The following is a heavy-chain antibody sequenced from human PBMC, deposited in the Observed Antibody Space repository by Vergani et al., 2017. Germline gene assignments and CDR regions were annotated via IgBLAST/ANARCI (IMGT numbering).Heavy chain of an antibody. CDR3: ARDHRDYDNYPGAFDI. V-gene: IGHV3-11*01. J-gene: IGHJ3*02. Sequence: QVQLVESGGGLVKPGGSLRLSCAASGFSFSDHYMTWIRQAPGKGLEWVSYISKSGNTIEYADSVKGRFTISREKAKSSLFVQMDSLSAEDTAFYYCARDHRDYDNYPGAFDIWGQGSMVTVSS. D-gene: IGHD5-24*01. CDR2: ISKSGNTI. CDR1: GFSFSDHY.